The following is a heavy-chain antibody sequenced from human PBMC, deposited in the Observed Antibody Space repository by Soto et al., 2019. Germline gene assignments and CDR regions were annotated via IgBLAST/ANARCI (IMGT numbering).Heavy chain of an antibody. CDR1: GYSISSSNW. J-gene: IGHJ4*02. CDR3: AGREIQSPINY. CDR2: IYYSGTT. V-gene: IGHV4-28*01. Sequence: PSETLSLTCAVSGYSISSSNWWGWIRQPPGKGLEWIGYIYYSGTTYYNPSLKSRVTMSVDTSKNQFSLKLTSVTAVDTAVYYCAGREIQSPINYWGQGTLVTVSS. D-gene: IGHD1-26*01.